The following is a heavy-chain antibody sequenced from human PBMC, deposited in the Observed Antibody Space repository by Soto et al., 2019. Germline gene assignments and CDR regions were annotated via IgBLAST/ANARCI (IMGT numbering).Heavy chain of an antibody. CDR3: ARAVGAIFGVVIRLPYPFAI. D-gene: IGHD3-3*01. Sequence: ASVKVSCKASGYTFTSYYMHWVRQAPGQGLEWMGIINPSGGSTSYAQKFQGRVTMTRDTSTSTVYMELSSLRSEDTAVYYCARAVGAIFGVVIRLPYPFAIRGQGTMVPVAS. CDR1: GYTFTSYY. V-gene: IGHV1-46*03. J-gene: IGHJ3*02. CDR2: INPSGGST.